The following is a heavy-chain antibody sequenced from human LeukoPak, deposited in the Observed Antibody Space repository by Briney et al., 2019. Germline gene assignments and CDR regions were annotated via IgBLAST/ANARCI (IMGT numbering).Heavy chain of an antibody. J-gene: IGHJ6*03. CDR3: ARGRVSSSTWYSTYYYYFYMDV. CDR1: GGSIRSSYY. Sequence: SETLSLTCTVSGGSIRSSYYWGWIRQPPGKGLEWIGSIYYSGSTYYNPSLKSRVTISVDTSKNQFSLKLSSVTAADTAVYYCARGRVSSSTWYSTYYYYFYMDVWGKGTTVTVSS. D-gene: IGHD1-1*01. CDR2: IYYSGST. V-gene: IGHV4-39*07.